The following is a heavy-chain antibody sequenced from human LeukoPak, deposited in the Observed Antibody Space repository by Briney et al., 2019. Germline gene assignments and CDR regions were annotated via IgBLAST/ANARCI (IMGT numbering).Heavy chain of an antibody. CDR2: IYSGDST. V-gene: IGHV3-53*01. J-gene: IGHJ4*02. CDR1: GFTVSGDS. CDR3: ATVSGGDYFDY. Sequence: GGSLRLSCAAPGFTVSGDSMSWVRQAPGKGLEWVSLIYSGDSTYYADSVKGRFTISRDNSKNTLYLQMNSLRAEDTAMYYCATVSGGDYFDYWGQGTLVTVSS. D-gene: IGHD3-10*01.